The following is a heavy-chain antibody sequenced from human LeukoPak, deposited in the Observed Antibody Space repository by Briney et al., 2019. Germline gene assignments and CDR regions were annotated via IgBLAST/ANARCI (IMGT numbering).Heavy chain of an antibody. J-gene: IGHJ4*02. V-gene: IGHV4-61*02. CDR3: ARGGLLWFGDFDY. Sequence: SETLSLTCTVSGGSISSGSYYWSWIRQPAGKELEWIGRIYTSGSTNYNPSLKSRVTISVDTSKNQFSLKLSSVTAADTAVYYCARGGLLWFGDFDYWGQGTLVTVSS. CDR1: GGSISSGSYY. CDR2: IYTSGST. D-gene: IGHD3-10*01.